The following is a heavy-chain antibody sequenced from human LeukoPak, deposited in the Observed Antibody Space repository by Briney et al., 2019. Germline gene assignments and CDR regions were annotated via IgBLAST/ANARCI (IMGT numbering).Heavy chain of an antibody. D-gene: IGHD2-21*02. Sequence: GASVKVSCKASGYIFTSYYMHWVRQAAGEGREWMGIINPTGGSTSYAQKFQGRVTMTRDTSTSTVYMELSSLRSEDTAVYYCARDHYHKIHSVMVTAPDYWGQGTLVIVSS. J-gene: IGHJ4*02. V-gene: IGHV1-46*01. CDR1: GYIFTSYY. CDR2: INPTGGST. CDR3: ARDHYHKIHSVMVTAPDY.